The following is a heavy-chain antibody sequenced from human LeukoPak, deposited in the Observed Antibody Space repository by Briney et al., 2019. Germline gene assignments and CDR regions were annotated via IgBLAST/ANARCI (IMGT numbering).Heavy chain of an antibody. J-gene: IGHJ5*02. Sequence: ASVKVPCKASGGTFSSYAISWVRRAPGQGLEWMGRIIPILGIANYAQKFQGRVTITADKSTSTAYMELSSLRSEDTAVYYCARVYASYYYDSSGYNWFDPWGQGTLVTVSS. D-gene: IGHD3-22*01. CDR2: IIPILGIA. CDR1: GGTFSSYA. CDR3: ARVYASYYYDSSGYNWFDP. V-gene: IGHV1-69*04.